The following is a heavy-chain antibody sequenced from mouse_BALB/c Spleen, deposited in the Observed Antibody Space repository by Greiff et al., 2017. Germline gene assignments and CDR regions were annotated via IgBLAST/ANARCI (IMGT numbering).Heavy chain of an antibody. V-gene: IGHV3-2*02. CDR1: GYSITSDYA. D-gene: IGHD1-1*01. J-gene: IGHJ3*01. Sequence: DVQLQESGPGLVKPSQSLSLTCTVTGYSITSDYAWNWIRQFPGNKLEWMGYISYSGSTSYNPSLKSRISITRDTSKNQFFLQLNSVTTEDTATYYCASDTLRSFAYWGQGTLVTVSA. CDR3: ASDTLRSFAY. CDR2: ISYSGST.